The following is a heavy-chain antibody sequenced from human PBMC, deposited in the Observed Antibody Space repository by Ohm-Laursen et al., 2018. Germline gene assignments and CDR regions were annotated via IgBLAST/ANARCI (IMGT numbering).Heavy chain of an antibody. V-gene: IGHV1-18*01. CDR2: SSAYNGNT. Sequence: SVKVSCKTSGYAFSSYGLIWVRQAPGQGLEWMGWSSAYNGNTNYAQKLQGRVTMTTDTSTSTAYMELRSLRSDDTAVYYCARGSVAATPLVYWGQGTLVTVSS. J-gene: IGHJ4*02. D-gene: IGHD2-15*01. CDR1: GYAFSSYG. CDR3: ARGSVAATPLVY.